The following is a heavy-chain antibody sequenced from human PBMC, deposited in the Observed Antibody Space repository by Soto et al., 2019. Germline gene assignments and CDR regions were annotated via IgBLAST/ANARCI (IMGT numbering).Heavy chain of an antibody. CDR3: ARGDNIVVVPALAD. CDR1: GGSISSGGYY. D-gene: IGHD2-2*01. V-gene: IGHV4-31*03. CDR2: IYYSGST. Sequence: SETLSLTCTVSGGSISSGGYYWSWIRQHPGKGLEWIGYIYYSGSTYYNPSLKSRVTISVDTSKNQFSLKLSSVTAADTAVYYCARGDNIVVVPALADWGQGTLVTVSS. J-gene: IGHJ4*02.